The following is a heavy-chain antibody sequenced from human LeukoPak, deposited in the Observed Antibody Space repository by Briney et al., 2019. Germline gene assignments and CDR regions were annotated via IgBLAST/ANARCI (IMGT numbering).Heavy chain of an antibody. D-gene: IGHD2-15*01. J-gene: IGHJ4*02. CDR2: ISSSSSYI. CDR3: ARDLVAGGFDY. Sequence: GGSLRLSCAASGFTFSSYSMNWVRQAPGKGLEWVSSISSSSSYIYYAYSVKGRFTISRDNAKNPLYLQMNSMRDEDTAVYYCARDLVAGGFDYWGQGTLVTVSS. V-gene: IGHV3-21*01. CDR1: GFTFSSYS.